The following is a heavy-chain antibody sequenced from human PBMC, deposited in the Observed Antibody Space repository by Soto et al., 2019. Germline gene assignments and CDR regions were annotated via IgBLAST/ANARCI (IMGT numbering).Heavy chain of an antibody. D-gene: IGHD3-9*01. CDR3: ARIPLLSEHDLLTGYYNFVS. J-gene: IGHJ4*02. Sequence: ETLSLSCPVSGGSVSSGRDYWSWIRQPPGKGLEWIAYIAYTGITNYNPSLKSRVTISVDTSTNQFSLRLTSVTAADTAVYYCARIPLLSEHDLLTGYYNFVSWGQGTLVTVSS. CDR1: GGSVSSGRDY. CDR2: IAYTGIT. V-gene: IGHV4-61*01.